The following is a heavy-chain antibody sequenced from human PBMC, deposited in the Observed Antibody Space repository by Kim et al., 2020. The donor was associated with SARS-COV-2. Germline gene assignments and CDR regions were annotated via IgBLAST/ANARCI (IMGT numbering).Heavy chain of an antibody. CDR1: GYTFTGYY. CDR2: INPNSGGT. CDR3: ARDSVAAAGSPYYYYYYGMDV. Sequence: ASVKVSYKASGYTFTGYYMHWVRQAPGQGLEWMGWINPNSGGTNYAQKFQGRVTMTRDTSISTAYMELSRLRSDDTAVYYCARDSVAAAGSPYYYYYYGMDVWGQGTTVTVSS. D-gene: IGHD6-13*01. J-gene: IGHJ6*02. V-gene: IGHV1-2*02.